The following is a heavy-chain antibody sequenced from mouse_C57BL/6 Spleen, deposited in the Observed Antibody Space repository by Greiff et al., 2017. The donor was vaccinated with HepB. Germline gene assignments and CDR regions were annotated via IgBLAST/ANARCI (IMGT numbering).Heavy chain of an antibody. V-gene: IGHV1-61*01. J-gene: IGHJ3*01. Sequence: QVQLQQPGAELVRPGSSVKLSCKASGYTFTSYWMDWVKQRPGQGLEWIGNIYPSDSETHYNQKFKDKATLTVDKSSSTAYMQLSSLTSEDSAVYYCATPDGSRRAWFAYWGQGTLVTVSA. CDR3: ATPDGSRRAWFAY. CDR2: IYPSDSET. CDR1: GYTFTSYW. D-gene: IGHD1-1*01.